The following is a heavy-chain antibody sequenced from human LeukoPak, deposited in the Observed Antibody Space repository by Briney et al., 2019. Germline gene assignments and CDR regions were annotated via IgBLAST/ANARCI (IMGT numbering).Heavy chain of an antibody. CDR2: FDPEDGET. V-gene: IGHV1-24*01. J-gene: IGHJ4*02. D-gene: IGHD3-3*01. CDR3: ATDDRITIFGVLLWIFGAFDY. CDR1: GYTLTELS. Sequence: ASVKVSCKVSGYTLTELSMHWVRQAPGKGLEWMGGFDPEDGETIYAQKFQGRVTMTEDTSTDTAYMELSSLRSEDTAVYYCATDDRITIFGVLLWIFGAFDYWGQGTLVTVSS.